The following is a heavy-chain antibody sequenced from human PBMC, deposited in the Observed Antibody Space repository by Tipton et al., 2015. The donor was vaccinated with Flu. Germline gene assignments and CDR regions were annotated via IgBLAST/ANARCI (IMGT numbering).Heavy chain of an antibody. D-gene: IGHD2-21*02. Sequence: TLSLTCSVSGDYISSRYYWAWIRQPPGKGLEWVGNIHRSGNTYYNPSLSSRVTMSVDMSKIQFSLKLTSVTAADTAVYYCARRYCTSGGACYYPDYWGQGTLVTVSS. V-gene: IGHV4-38-2*01. J-gene: IGHJ4*02. CDR3: ARRYCTSGGACYYPDY. CDR1: GDYISSRYY. CDR2: IHRSGNT.